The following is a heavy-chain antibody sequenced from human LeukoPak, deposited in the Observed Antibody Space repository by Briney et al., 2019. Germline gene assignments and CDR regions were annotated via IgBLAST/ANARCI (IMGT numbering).Heavy chain of an antibody. CDR3: ARGRNWNDGWFDP. CDR1: GGSFSGHY. CDR2: INHSGST. Sequence: PSETLSLTCAVYGGSFSGHYWSWIRHPPGKGLEWIGEINHSGSTNYNPSLKCRVTISVDTSKNQFSLKLSSVTAADTAVYYCARGRNWNDGWFDPCGQGALVTVSS. V-gene: IGHV4-34*01. D-gene: IGHD1-1*01. J-gene: IGHJ5*02.